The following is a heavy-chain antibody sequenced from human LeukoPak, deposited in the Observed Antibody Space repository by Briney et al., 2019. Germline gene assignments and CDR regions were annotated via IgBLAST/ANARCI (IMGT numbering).Heavy chain of an antibody. CDR3: ARALILDDYGGTIFDY. V-gene: IGHV1-69*04. CDR2: IIPILGIA. CDR1: GGTFSSYA. D-gene: IGHD4-23*01. Sequence: ASVKVSCKASGGTFSSYAISWVRQAPGQGLEWMGRIIPILGIANYAQKFQGRVTITADKSTSTAYMELSSLRSEDTAVYYCARALILDDYGGTIFDYWGQGTLVTVSS. J-gene: IGHJ4*02.